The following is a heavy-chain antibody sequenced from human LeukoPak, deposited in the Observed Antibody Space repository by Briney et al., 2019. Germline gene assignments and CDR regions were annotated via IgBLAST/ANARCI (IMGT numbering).Heavy chain of an antibody. V-gene: IGHV3-53*01. CDR1: GFTVSSNY. D-gene: IGHD1-7*01. CDR2: IYSGGST. J-gene: IGHJ4*02. Sequence: GGSLRLSCAASGFTVSSNYMSWVRQASGKGLEWVSVIYSGGSTYYADSVKGRFTISRDNSKNTLYLQMNSLRAEDTAVYYCARKTSSGYYFDYWGQGTLVTVSS. CDR3: ARKTSSGYYFDY.